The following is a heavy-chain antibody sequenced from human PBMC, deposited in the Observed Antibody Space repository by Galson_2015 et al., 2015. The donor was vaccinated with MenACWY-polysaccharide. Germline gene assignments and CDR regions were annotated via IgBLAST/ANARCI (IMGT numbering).Heavy chain of an antibody. J-gene: IGHJ5*02. Sequence: LTCTVSGDSISKGGSYWSWFRQLPETGLEWIGYMSYRGRSNYNPSLRSRVTISIDTSRNQFSLQLNSVTAADTAVYYCARIPSTGTSFGRFDPWGQGTLVTVSS. CDR1: GDSISKGGSY. V-gene: IGHV4-31*03. D-gene: IGHD4-17*01. CDR3: ARIPSTGTSFGRFDP. CDR2: MSYRGRS.